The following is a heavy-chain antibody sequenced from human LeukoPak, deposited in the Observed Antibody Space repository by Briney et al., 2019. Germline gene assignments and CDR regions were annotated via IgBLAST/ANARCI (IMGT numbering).Heavy chain of an antibody. J-gene: IGHJ6*04. CDR2: IRYDGSIQ. CDR1: GFTFSNSG. V-gene: IGHV3-30*02. Sequence: GGSLRLSCAASGFTFSNSGMHWVRQAPGEGLEGVAFIRYDGSIQYYADSVKGRFTISRDNSKNTLYLQMNSLRPEDTAVYYCAELGITMIGGVWGKGTTVTISS. CDR3: AELGITMIGGV. D-gene: IGHD3-10*02.